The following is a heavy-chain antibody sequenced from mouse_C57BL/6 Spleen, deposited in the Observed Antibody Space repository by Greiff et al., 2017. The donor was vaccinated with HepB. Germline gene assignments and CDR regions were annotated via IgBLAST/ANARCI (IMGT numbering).Heavy chain of an antibody. J-gene: IGHJ2*01. CDR1: GFSLTSYA. Sequence: QVQLKESGPGLVAPSQSLSITCTVSGFSLTSYAISWVRQPPGKGLEWLGVIWTGGGTNYNSALKPRLSISKDNSKSQVFLKMNSLQTDDTARYYCARNRDYDYDVGYFDYWGQGTTLTVSS. CDR2: IWTGGGT. D-gene: IGHD2-4*01. CDR3: ARNRDYDYDVGYFDY. V-gene: IGHV2-9-1*01.